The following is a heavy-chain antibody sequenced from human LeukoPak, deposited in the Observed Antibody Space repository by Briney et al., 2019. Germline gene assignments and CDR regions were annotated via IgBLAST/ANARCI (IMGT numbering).Heavy chain of an antibody. V-gene: IGHV4-39*07. CDR3: ARDNCSGSSCFHASYYYGMDV. Sequence: SDTPSLTCTVSGGPISASGYYWGWVRQPPGKGLEWIGSVFYSGSTFYNPSLKSRVSISVDTSKKQFSLKLTSVTAADTAVYYCARDNCSGSSCFHASYYYGMDVWGQGTTVTVSS. J-gene: IGHJ6*02. CDR2: VFYSGST. CDR1: GGPISASGYY. D-gene: IGHD2-15*01.